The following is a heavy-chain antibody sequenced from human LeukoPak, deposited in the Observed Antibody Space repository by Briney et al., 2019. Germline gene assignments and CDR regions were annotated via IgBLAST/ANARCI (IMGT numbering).Heavy chain of an antibody. J-gene: IGHJ4*02. V-gene: IGHV3-21*01. Sequence: GGSLRLSCAASGFTFRSYAMTWVRQAPGKGLEWVSSMSSGSTYIYYADSVRGRFTISRDNAKNSLYLLMNSLRVEDTAVYYCARGRTTGASRLFVVQWGQGTLVTVSS. CDR3: ARGRTTGASRLFVVQ. D-gene: IGHD3-3*01. CDR2: MSSGSTYI. CDR1: GFTFRSYA.